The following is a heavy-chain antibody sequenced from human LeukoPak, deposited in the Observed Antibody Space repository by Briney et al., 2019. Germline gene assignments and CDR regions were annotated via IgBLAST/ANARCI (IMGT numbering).Heavy chain of an antibody. CDR3: AHRRGGDFDY. D-gene: IGHD3-16*01. J-gene: IGHJ4*02. Sequence: QTLSLTCAVSGGSISSGGYSWSWLRQPPGKALEWLALIYWHDEKRYSPVLRGRLTITKDTSRNQVVLTVTNMDPVDTATYYCAHRRGGDFDYWGQGTLVTVSS. CDR2: IYWHDEK. V-gene: IGHV2-5*08. CDR1: GGSISSGGYS.